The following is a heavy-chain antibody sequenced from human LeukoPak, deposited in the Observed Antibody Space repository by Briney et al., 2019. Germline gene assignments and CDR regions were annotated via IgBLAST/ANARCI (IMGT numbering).Heavy chain of an antibody. CDR2: IYYRVTS. CDR1: GGPFSGYY. CDR3: ARAVGGDGSGSL. V-gene: IGHV4-59*01. Sequence: SETLSLTCAVYGGPFSGYYWSWIRQPPGKGLEWIGYIYYRVTSDYNPSLKSRVTMSVDMSTRQISLKLSSVTAADTAVYYCARAVGGDGSGSLWGPGTLVTVSS. J-gene: IGHJ4*02. D-gene: IGHD3-10*01.